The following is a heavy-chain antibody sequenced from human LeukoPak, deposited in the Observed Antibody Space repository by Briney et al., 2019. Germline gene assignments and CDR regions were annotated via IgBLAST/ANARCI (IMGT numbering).Heavy chain of an antibody. CDR3: VRDSPGYGAYDFD. CDR1: GFTFSSYW. Sequence: GGSLRLSCAASGFTFSSYWMSWVRQAPGKGLELVANIKEDGSAKYYVDSVKGRFTISRDNAKNSLYLQMNNLSAEDTAVYYCVRDSPGYGAYDFDWGQGTLVTVSS. J-gene: IGHJ4*02. V-gene: IGHV3-7*01. CDR2: IKEDGSAK. D-gene: IGHD5-12*01.